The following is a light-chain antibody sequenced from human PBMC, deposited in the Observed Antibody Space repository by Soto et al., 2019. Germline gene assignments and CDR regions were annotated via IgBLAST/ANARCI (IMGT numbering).Light chain of an antibody. CDR3: QQYNNWPPFT. V-gene: IGKV3-15*01. CDR2: GTY. CDR1: QSVSSN. Sequence: EIVMTQSPAALAVSPGEGASRSCRASQSVSSNLAWYQQKPGQAPRLLIYGTYTRATGIPARFSGSASGTEFTLTISSLQSEDFAVYYCQQYNNWPPFTFGPGTKVDIK. J-gene: IGKJ3*01.